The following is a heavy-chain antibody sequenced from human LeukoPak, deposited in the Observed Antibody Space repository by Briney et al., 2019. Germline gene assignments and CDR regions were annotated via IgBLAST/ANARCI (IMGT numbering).Heavy chain of an antibody. CDR3: ARVCSSGWYWNYDALDI. CDR1: GGSISSSSYY. V-gene: IGHV4-39*07. D-gene: IGHD6-19*01. CDR2: IYYSGST. J-gene: IGHJ3*02. Sequence: SETLSLTCTVSGGSISSSSYYWGWIRQPPGKGLEWIGSIYYSGSTNYNPSLKSRVTMSVDTSKNQFSLKLSSVTAADTAVYYCARVCSSGWYWNYDALDIWGQGTMVTVSS.